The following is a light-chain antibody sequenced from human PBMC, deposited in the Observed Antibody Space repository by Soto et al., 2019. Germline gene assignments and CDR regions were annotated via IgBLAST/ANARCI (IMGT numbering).Light chain of an antibody. J-gene: IGLJ3*02. CDR3: CSYAGSSSATWV. CDR2: EGN. CDR1: SSDVGTYDL. Sequence: QSALTQPASVSGSPGQSITISCTGTSSDVGTYDLVSWYQQHPGKAPKLMIYEGNKRPSGVSNRFSGSKSGNTVSLTISGLQAKDEADYYCCSYAGSSSATWVFGGGTKLTVL. V-gene: IGLV2-23*01.